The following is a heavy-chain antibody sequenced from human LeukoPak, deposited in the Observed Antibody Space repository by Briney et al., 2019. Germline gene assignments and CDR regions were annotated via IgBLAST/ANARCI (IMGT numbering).Heavy chain of an antibody. CDR2: INHSGST. Sequence: SETLSLTCAVYGGSFSGYYWSWIRQPPGKGLEWIGEINHSGSTNCNPSLKSRVTISVDTSKNQFSLKLSSVTAADTAVYYCARVPSIAARPGYFQHWGQGTLVTVSS. J-gene: IGHJ1*01. CDR1: GGSFSGYY. CDR3: ARVPSIAARPGYFQH. D-gene: IGHD6-6*01. V-gene: IGHV4-34*01.